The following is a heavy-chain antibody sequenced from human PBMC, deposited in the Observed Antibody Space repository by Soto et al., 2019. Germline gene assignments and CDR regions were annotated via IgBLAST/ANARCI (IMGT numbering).Heavy chain of an antibody. CDR2: VYYSGST. CDR1: GGSISTYY. V-gene: IGHV4-59*01. CDR3: ARGGRSAYCYYNGV. J-gene: IGHJ6*03. Sequence: SETLSLTCTVSGGSISTYYWSWVRQPPGKGLEWIGYVYYSGSTNYNPSLKSRVTISVDTSKNQFSLKLTSVTAADTAMYYCARGGRSAYCYYNGVWRKGTTDTVSS.